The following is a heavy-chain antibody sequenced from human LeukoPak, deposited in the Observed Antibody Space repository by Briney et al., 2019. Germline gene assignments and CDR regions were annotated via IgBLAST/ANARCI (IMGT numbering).Heavy chain of an antibody. CDR2: ISSKAYGGTT. CDR1: GFTFGDYA. CDR3: TRGYYGSGSYSYYYGMDV. Sequence: GGSLRLSCTASGFTFGDYAMSWVRQAPGKGLEWVGFISSKAYGGTTEYAASVKGRFTISRDDSKSIAYLQMNSLKTEDTAVYYCTRGYYGSGSYSYYYGMDVWGKGTTVTVSS. J-gene: IGHJ6*04. V-gene: IGHV3-49*04. D-gene: IGHD3-10*01.